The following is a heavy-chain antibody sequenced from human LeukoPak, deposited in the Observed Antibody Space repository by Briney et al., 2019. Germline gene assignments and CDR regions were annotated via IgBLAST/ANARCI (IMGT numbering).Heavy chain of an antibody. CDR3: ARVRGVRGPGGWFDP. CDR1: GFTFSSYA. D-gene: IGHD3-10*01. J-gene: IGHJ5*02. CDR2: ISYDGSNK. Sequence: GGSLRLSCAASGFTFSSYAMRWVRQAPGKGLEWVAVISYDGSNKYYADSVKGRFTISGDNSKNTLYLQMNSLRAEDTAVYYCARVRGVRGPGGWFDPWGQGSLVTVSS. V-gene: IGHV3-30-3*01.